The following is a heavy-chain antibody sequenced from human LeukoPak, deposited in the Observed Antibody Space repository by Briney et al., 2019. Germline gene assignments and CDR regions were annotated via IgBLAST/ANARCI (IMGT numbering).Heavy chain of an antibody. V-gene: IGHV1-69*04. Sequence: ASVKVSCKASGGTFSSYAISWVRQAPGQGLEWMGRIIPILGIANYAQKFQGRVTITADKSTSTAYMELSSLRSEDTAVYYCAREVSLADQAAGPYYYYYGMDVWGQGTTVTVSS. CDR3: AREVSLADQAAGPYYYYYGMDV. J-gene: IGHJ6*02. CDR2: IIPILGIA. CDR1: GGTFSSYA. D-gene: IGHD6-13*01.